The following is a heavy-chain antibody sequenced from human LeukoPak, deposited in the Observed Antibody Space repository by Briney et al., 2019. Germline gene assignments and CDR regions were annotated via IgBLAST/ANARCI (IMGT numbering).Heavy chain of an antibody. CDR1: GFTFSTYA. V-gene: IGHV3-23*01. Sequence: GGSLRLSCTASGFTFSTYAMTWVRQAPGKGLEWVSVISHGGDSAWYADSVKGRFAISRDNSKSTLFLQMNSLRADDTAIYYCAKGRSGWYEGLDYWGQGILVTVSS. CDR2: ISHGGDSA. D-gene: IGHD6-19*01. CDR3: AKGRSGWYEGLDY. J-gene: IGHJ4*02.